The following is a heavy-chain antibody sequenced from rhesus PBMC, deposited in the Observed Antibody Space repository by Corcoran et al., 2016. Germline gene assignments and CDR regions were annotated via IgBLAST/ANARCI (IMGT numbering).Heavy chain of an antibody. J-gene: IGHJ4*01. Sequence: EVQLVESGGGLVQPGGSLRLSCAASGFPFSSYGMPWFRQAPGKGLGWVAVISDDGRKKYYADSVKDRFTISRDNSKNMLYLKMNNLKLEDTAVYYCARAQDSHFDYWGQGVLVTVSS. CDR1: GFPFSSYG. CDR2: ISDDGRKK. CDR3: ARAQDSHFDY. D-gene: IGHD2-2*01. V-gene: IGHV3-54*02.